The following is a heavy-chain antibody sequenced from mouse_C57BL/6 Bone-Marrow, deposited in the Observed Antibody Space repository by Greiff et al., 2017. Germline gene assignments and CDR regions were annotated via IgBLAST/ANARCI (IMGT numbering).Heavy chain of an antibody. CDR3: ARALNWYYFDY. D-gene: IGHD4-1*02. J-gene: IGHJ2*01. Sequence: QVQLKQPGAELVKPGASVKLSCKASGYTFTSYWMQWVKQRPGQGLERIGEIDPSDSYTNYNQKFKGKATLTVDTSSSTAYMQLSSLTSEDSAVYYCARALNWYYFDYWGQGTTLTVSS. CDR1: GYTFTSYW. CDR2: IDPSDSYT. V-gene: IGHV1-50*01.